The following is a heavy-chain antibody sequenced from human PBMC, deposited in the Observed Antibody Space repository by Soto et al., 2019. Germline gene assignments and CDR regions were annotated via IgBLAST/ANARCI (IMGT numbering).Heavy chain of an antibody. CDR2: ISFDESNQ. CDR3: AKEPYNFSWDGSYGLDV. V-gene: IGHV3-30*18. Sequence: QVQLVESGGGVVQPGRSLRLSCAASGFTFSNYGMHWVRQAPGKGLEWVALISFDESNQYYADSVKGRFTISRDNSKNTLYLQMHSLRPEDTGVYYCAKEPYNFSWDGSYGLDVWGQGTKVSVSS. D-gene: IGHD1-20*01. J-gene: IGHJ6*02. CDR1: GFTFSNYG.